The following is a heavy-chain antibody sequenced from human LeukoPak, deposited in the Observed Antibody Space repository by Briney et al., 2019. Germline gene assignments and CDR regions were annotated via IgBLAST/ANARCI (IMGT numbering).Heavy chain of an antibody. CDR2: ISSSSSTI. CDR3: ARDLGNSGSYYASGY. D-gene: IGHD1-26*01. Sequence: GGSLRLSCAASGFTFSSYSMNWVRQAPGKGLEWVSYISSSSSTIYYADSVKGRFTISRDNAKNSLYLQMNSLRAEDTAVYYCARDLGNSGSYYASGYWGQGTLVTVSS. J-gene: IGHJ4*02. CDR1: GFTFSSYS. V-gene: IGHV3-48*01.